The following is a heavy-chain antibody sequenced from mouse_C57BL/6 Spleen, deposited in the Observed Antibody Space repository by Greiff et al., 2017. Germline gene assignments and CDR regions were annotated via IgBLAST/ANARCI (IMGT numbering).Heavy chain of an antibody. CDR1: GYTFTDYE. CDR2: IDPETGGT. Sequence: QVQLKESGAELVRPGASVTLSCKASGYTFTDYEMHWVKQTPVHGLEWIGAIDPETGGTAYNQKFKGKAILTADKSSSTAYMELRSLTSEDSAVYYCTNDYDPAWFAYWGQGTLVTVSA. D-gene: IGHD2-4*01. CDR3: TNDYDPAWFAY. J-gene: IGHJ3*01. V-gene: IGHV1-15*01.